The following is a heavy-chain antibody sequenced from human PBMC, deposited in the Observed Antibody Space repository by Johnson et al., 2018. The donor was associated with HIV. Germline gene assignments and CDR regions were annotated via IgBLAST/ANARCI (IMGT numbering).Heavy chain of an antibody. CDR3: ARDRYCSGGSCYLRSRADAFDI. CDR1: GFTFSSYA. Sequence: EMQLVESGGGWIQPGGSLRLSCAASGFTFSSYAMHWVRQAPGKGLEWVSGINWNGGSTGYADSVRGRFTISRDNAKNSLYLQMNSLRAEDTAVYYCARDRYCSGGSCYLRSRADAFDIWGQGTMVTVSS. J-gene: IGHJ3*02. V-gene: IGHV3-20*04. CDR2: INWNGGST. D-gene: IGHD2-15*01.